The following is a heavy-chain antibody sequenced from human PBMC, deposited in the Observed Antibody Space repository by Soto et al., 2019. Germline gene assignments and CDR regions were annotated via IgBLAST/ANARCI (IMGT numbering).Heavy chain of an antibody. CDR3: ARGVRGATRLDPLYGIDV. CDR2: ITPIFGTA. Sequence: QVQLVQSGAEVKKPGSSVKVSCKASGGTFSSYAISWVRQAPGQGLEWMGGITPIFGTANYAQKFQGRVTSTADESTSTAYMELSSLRSEDTAVYYCARGVRGATRLDPLYGIDVWGQGTTVTVSS. CDR1: GGTFSSYA. J-gene: IGHJ6*02. D-gene: IGHD1-26*01. V-gene: IGHV1-69*01.